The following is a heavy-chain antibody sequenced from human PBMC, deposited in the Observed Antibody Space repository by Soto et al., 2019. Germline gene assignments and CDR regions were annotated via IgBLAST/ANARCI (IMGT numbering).Heavy chain of an antibody. V-gene: IGHV3-48*04. J-gene: IGHJ4*02. CDR3: ARSPYSSSRWYYFDY. D-gene: IGHD6-13*01. CDR1: GFSFSTYG. Sequence: PGGSLRLSCAASGFSFSTYGMHWVRQAPGKGLEWVSYITSSSSNTNYVDSVKGRFSISRDNARNSLYLQMNSLRAEDTAVYYCARSPYSSSRWYYFDYWGQGTLVTVPQ. CDR2: ITSSSSNT.